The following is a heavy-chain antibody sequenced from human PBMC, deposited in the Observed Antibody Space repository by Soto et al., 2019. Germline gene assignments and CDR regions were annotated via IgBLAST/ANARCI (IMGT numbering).Heavy chain of an antibody. D-gene: IGHD2-8*02. CDR3: ARDKITGLFDY. CDR2: IYYSGST. V-gene: IGHV4-59*12. Sequence: TSETLSLTCTVSGGSISSYYWCWIRQHPGKGLEWIGYIYYSGSTYYNPSLKSRVTISVDTSKNQFSLKLTSVTAADTAVYYCARDKITGLFDYWGQGTLVTVSS. J-gene: IGHJ4*02. CDR1: GGSISSYY.